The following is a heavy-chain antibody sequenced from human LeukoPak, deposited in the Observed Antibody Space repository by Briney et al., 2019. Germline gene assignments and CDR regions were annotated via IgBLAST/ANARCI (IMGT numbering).Heavy chain of an antibody. Sequence: GGSLRLSCAASRFTVSSYAMSWVGQARGKGLEWVSVISGSGGSTEYADSVKGRFTISRDNSKNTLYLQMNSLRAEDTAVYYCAKGSGWYVWGQGTLLTVSS. J-gene: IGHJ4*02. CDR2: ISGSGGST. D-gene: IGHD6-19*01. CDR1: RFTVSSYA. CDR3: AKGSGWYV. V-gene: IGHV3-23*01.